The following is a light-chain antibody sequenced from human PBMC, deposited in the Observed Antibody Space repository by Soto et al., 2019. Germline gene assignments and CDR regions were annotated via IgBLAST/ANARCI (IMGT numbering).Light chain of an antibody. J-gene: IGKJ4*01. CDR2: DAS. Sequence: EIVLTQSPTTLSLSPGERATLSCRASQSLCNFLVWYQLKPGQAPRLLIYDASNRATDVPNRFSGSGAGTDFTLTISSLEPEDFAVYYCQQRSSWPLTFGGGTKVEIK. CDR1: QSLCNF. V-gene: IGKV3-11*01. CDR3: QQRSSWPLT.